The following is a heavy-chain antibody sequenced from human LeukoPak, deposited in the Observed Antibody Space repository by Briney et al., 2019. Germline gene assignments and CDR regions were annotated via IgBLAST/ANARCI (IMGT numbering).Heavy chain of an antibody. CDR1: GFTFSSYA. CDR3: ARAHGSAMVIGY. Sequence: TGGSLRLSCAASGFTFSSYAMHWVRQAPGKGLEWVAVISYDGSNKYYAGSVKGRFTISRDNSKNTLYLQMNSLRAEDTAVYYCARAHGSAMVIGYWGQGTLVTVSS. V-gene: IGHV3-30-3*01. CDR2: ISYDGSNK. J-gene: IGHJ4*02. D-gene: IGHD5-18*01.